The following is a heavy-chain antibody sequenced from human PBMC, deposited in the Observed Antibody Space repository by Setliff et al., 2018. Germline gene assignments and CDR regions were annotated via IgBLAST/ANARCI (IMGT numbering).Heavy chain of an antibody. D-gene: IGHD2-15*01. J-gene: IGHJ3*02. V-gene: IGHV4-39*01. CDR3: ARLPGYCNGGNCYGYYTFDI. CDR1: GDSISSSSYY. CDR2: INYSGIT. Sequence: PSETLSLTCSVSGDSISSSSYYWGWIRQPPGKGLEWIGSINYSGITYYSPSLKSRVIVSVDTSKNQFSLKLSSVTAADTAVYYCARLPGYCNGGNCYGYYTFDIWGQGTTVTVSS.